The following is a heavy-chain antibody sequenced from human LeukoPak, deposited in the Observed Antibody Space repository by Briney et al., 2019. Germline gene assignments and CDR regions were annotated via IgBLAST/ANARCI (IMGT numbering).Heavy chain of an antibody. CDR2: TTSDGSTK. V-gene: IGHV3-30-3*01. D-gene: IGHD6-13*01. Sequence: GGSLRLSCAASGFTFSTYVIHWVRQAPGKGLEWLAVTTSDGSTKYYADSVKGRFTISRDNSKSTLYLQMNTLRPEDTALYYCAREITTAGTLGAFDFWGQGTMVTVSS. CDR3: AREITTAGTLGAFDF. CDR1: GFTFSTYV. J-gene: IGHJ3*01.